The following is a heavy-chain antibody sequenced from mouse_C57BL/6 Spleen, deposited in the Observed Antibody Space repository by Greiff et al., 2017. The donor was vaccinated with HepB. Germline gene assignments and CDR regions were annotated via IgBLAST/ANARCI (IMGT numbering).Heavy chain of an antibody. V-gene: IGHV14-4*01. CDR3: TPPIYYYGSSHAMDY. J-gene: IGHJ4*01. D-gene: IGHD1-1*01. CDR1: GFNIKDDY. CDR2: IDPENGDT. Sequence: VQLQQSGAELVRPGASVKLSCTASGFNIKDDYMHWVKQRPEQGLEWIGWIDPENGDTEYASKFQGKATITADTPSNTAYLQLSSLTSEDTAVYYCTPPIYYYGSSHAMDYWGQGTSVTVSS.